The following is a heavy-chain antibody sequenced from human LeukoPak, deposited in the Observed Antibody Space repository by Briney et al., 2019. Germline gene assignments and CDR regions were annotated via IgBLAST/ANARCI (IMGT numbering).Heavy chain of an antibody. CDR2: IYYSGST. CDR1: GGSISSHY. Sequence: SQTLSLTCTVSGGSISSHYWSWIRQPPGNGLEWIGYIYYSGSTKFNPSLKSRVTISVDTSKNQFSLKLSSVTAADTAVYYCARGGGVTYYDSTGYLWYFDYWGQGTLVTVSS. J-gene: IGHJ4*02. V-gene: IGHV4-59*11. CDR3: ARGGGVTYYDSTGYLWYFDY. D-gene: IGHD3-22*01.